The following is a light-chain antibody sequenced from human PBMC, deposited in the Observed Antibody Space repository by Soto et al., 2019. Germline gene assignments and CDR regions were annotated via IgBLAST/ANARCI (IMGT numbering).Light chain of an antibody. CDR3: QQRSNWPPIT. Sequence: EIVMTQSPATLSVSPGERAPLSCRVSQSVSSNLAWYQQKPGQAPRLLIYDASNRATGIPARFSGSGSGTDFTLTISSLEPEDFAVYYCQQRSNWPPITFGQGTRLEIK. V-gene: IGKV3-11*01. CDR2: DAS. J-gene: IGKJ5*01. CDR1: QSVSSN.